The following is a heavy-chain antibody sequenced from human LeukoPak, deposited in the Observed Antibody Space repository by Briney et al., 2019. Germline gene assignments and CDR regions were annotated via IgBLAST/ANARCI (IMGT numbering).Heavy chain of an antibody. CDR2: ISGSGGST. CDR3: AKGGAYYYVSSGYFDY. D-gene: IGHD3-22*01. CDR1: GFIFSNFA. V-gene: IGHV3-23*01. J-gene: IGHJ4*02. Sequence: PGGSRRLSCAASGFIFSNFAMSWVRQAPGKELEWVSAISGSGGSTYYADSVKGRFTISRDISKNTLFLQMNSLRAEDTAVYYCAKGGAYYYVSSGYFDYWGQGALVTVSS.